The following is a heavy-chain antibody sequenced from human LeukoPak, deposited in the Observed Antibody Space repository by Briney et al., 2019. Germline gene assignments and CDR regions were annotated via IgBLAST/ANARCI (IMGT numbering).Heavy chain of an antibody. CDR2: ICYSGST. CDR1: GGSISSSSYY. CDR3: ARHARLQGDYFDY. Sequence: PSETLSLTCTVSGGSISSSSYYWGWIRQPPGKGLEWIGSICYSGSTYYNPSLKSRVTISVDTSKNQFSLKLSSMTAADTAVYYCARHARLQGDYFDYWGQGTLVTVSS. J-gene: IGHJ4*02. V-gene: IGHV4-39*01. D-gene: IGHD4-11*01.